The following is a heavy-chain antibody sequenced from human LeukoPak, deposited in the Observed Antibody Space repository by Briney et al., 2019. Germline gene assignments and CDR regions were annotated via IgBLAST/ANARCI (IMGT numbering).Heavy chain of an antibody. D-gene: IGHD2-2*01. CDR2: IYYSGST. CDR3: ARDQQYCSSTSCYSNFDY. J-gene: IGHJ4*02. Sequence: SETLSLTCTVSGGSISSGGYYWSWIRQHPGKGLEWIGYIYYSGSTYYNPSLKSRVTISVDTSKNQFSLKLSSVTAADTAVYYCARDQQYCSSTSCYSNFDYWGQGTLVTASS. V-gene: IGHV4-31*03. CDR1: GGSISSGGYY.